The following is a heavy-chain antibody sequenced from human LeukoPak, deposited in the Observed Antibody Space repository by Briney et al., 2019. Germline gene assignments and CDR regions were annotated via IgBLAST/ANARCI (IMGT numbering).Heavy chain of an antibody. CDR1: GYSISSGYY. V-gene: IGHV4-38-2*02. CDR2: IYHSGST. J-gene: IGHJ6*03. CDR3: AREKLGTIDYYYYYYMDV. D-gene: IGHD3-3*01. Sequence: PSETLSLTCTVSGYSISSGYYWGWMLQPPAKGLEWMGGIYHSGSTYYNPSLKSRVTISVDTSKNQFSLKLSSVTAADTAVYYCAREKLGTIDYYYYYYMDVWGKGTTVTVSS.